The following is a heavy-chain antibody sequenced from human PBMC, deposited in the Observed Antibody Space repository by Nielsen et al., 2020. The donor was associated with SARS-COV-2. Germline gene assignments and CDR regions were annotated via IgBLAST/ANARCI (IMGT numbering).Heavy chain of an antibody. CDR1: GYSFTSYW. J-gene: IGHJ6*02. V-gene: IGHV5-10-1*01. CDR2: IDPSDSYT. D-gene: IGHD6-13*01. CDR3: AREEGRSSPTYGMDV. Sequence: GESLKISCKGSGYSFTSYWISWVRQMPGKGLEWMGRIDPSDSYTNYSPSFQGHVTISADKSISTAYLQWSSLKASDTAMYYCAREEGRSSPTYGMDVWGQGTTVTVSS.